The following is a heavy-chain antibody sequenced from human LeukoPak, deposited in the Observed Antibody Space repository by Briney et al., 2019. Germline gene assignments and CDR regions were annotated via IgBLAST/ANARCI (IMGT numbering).Heavy chain of an antibody. V-gene: IGHV5-51*01. CDR1: GYSFTSYW. D-gene: IGHD3-16*02. CDR2: IYPGDSDT. Sequence: GESLKISCKVSGYSFTSYWIGWVRQMPGKGLEWMGIIYPGDSDTRYSPSFQGQVTISADKSISTAYLQWSSLKASDTAMYYCARVGLHDYVWGSYRPPAEYWGQGTLVTVSS. CDR3: ARVGLHDYVWGSYRPPAEY. J-gene: IGHJ4*02.